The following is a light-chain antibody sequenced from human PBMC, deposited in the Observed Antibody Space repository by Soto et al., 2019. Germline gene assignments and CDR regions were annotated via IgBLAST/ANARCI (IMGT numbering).Light chain of an antibody. CDR3: QQYGSSGT. V-gene: IGKV3-20*01. CDR1: QSVSNNY. Sequence: EIVLTQSPGTLSLSPGERATLSCRASQSVSNNYLAWYQQKPGQAPRILIYGSSNRATGIPDRFSGSGSGTDFTLTISRLEPDDVAVYYCQQYGSSGTFGQGTKVEIK. CDR2: GSS. J-gene: IGKJ1*01.